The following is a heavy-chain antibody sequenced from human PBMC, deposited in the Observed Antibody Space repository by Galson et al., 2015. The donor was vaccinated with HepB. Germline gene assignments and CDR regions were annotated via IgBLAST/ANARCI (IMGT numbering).Heavy chain of an antibody. CDR3: ARVPIRGIWNFQQ. CDR1: GFTFNTFW. V-gene: IGHV3-7*03. Sequence: SLRLSCAASGFTFNTFWMTWVRQAPRKGLEWVANIKPDGSETFYVDSVKGRFTISRDNAKNSLYLRMDSLRAEDSDVYYCARVPIRGIWNFQQWGQGTLVTVSS. D-gene: IGHD3-10*01. J-gene: IGHJ1*01. CDR2: IKPDGSET.